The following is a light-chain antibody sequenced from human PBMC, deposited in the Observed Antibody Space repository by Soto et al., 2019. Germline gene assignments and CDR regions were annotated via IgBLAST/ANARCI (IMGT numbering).Light chain of an antibody. V-gene: IGKV3-20*01. CDR1: QAVTGNY. Sequence: PGGIATLSCSASQAVTGNYLAWYHQKPGQAPRLLIHSASSRATGIPDRFSASGTGTDFTLTISRLEPEDFAVYYCQQYGYSPITFGQGTRLAIK. J-gene: IGKJ5*01. CDR3: QQYGYSPIT. CDR2: SAS.